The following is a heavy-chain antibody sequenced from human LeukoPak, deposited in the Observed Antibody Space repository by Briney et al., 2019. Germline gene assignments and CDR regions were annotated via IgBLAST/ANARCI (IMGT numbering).Heavy chain of an antibody. D-gene: IGHD1-26*01. Sequence: GGSLRLSCAASGFTFSSFGMHCVRQAPGQGLEWWAFILYDGTNKYYADSVKGRFTLSRDNSKNTLYLQMNNLRAEDTAVYYCARGRPVGASTVEDYWGQGTLVTVSS. CDR3: ARGRPVGASTVEDY. CDR2: ILYDGTNK. J-gene: IGHJ4*02. CDR1: GFTFSSFG. V-gene: IGHV3-30*02.